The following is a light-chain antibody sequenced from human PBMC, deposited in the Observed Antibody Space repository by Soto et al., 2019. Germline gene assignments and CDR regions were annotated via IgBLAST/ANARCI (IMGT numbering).Light chain of an antibody. CDR1: SSDIGTYNY. J-gene: IGLJ3*02. CDR2: EVS. CDR3: CSYAGSNTVV. Sequence: QSALTQPPSASGSPGQSVTISCTGTSSDIGTYNYVSWYQQYPGKAPKVMIYEVSKRPSGVPDRFSGSKSGNTASLTVSGLQAEDEADYHCCSYAGSNTVVFGGGTKVTVL. V-gene: IGLV2-8*01.